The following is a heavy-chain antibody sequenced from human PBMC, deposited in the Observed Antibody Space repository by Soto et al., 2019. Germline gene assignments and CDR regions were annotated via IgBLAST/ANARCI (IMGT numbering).Heavy chain of an antibody. D-gene: IGHD3-3*01. CDR1: GFTFSSYA. CDR2: ISGSGGST. Sequence: GSLRLSCAASGFTFSSYAMSWVRQAPGKGLEWVSAISGSGGSTYYADSVKGRFTISRDNSKNTLYLQMNSLRAEDTAVYYCAKITGGLYDFWTVGDYYYMDVWGKGTTVTVSS. CDR3: AKITGGLYDFWTVGDYYYMDV. V-gene: IGHV3-23*01. J-gene: IGHJ6*03.